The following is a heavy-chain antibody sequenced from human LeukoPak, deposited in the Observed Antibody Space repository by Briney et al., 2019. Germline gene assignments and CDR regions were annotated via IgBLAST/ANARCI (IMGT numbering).Heavy chain of an antibody. CDR2: IYTSGST. Sequence: SETLSLTCTVSGGSISGYYWSWIRQPAGKGLEWLGRIYTSGSTNYNPSLKSRVTMSVDTSKNQFSLKLSSVTAADTAVYYCARMDDCGSTDCSAFDYWGQGTLVPVS. D-gene: IGHD2-2*01. V-gene: IGHV4-4*07. CDR3: ARMDDCGSTDCSAFDY. J-gene: IGHJ4*02. CDR1: GGSISGYY.